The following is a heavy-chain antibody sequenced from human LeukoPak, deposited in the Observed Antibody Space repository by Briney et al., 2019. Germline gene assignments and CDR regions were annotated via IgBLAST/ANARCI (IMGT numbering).Heavy chain of an antibody. V-gene: IGHV5-51*01. Sequence: GESLKISCKASGYSFTTYWIGWVRQMPGKGPEWMAIIYPGDSATKYSPSFQGQVTISADKYITTAYLQWNILKASDTAIYYCSGISGGGYTLGFWGQGTPVTVSS. CDR1: GYSFTTYW. D-gene: IGHD3-10*01. CDR2: IYPGDSAT. CDR3: SGISGGGYTLGF. J-gene: IGHJ4*02.